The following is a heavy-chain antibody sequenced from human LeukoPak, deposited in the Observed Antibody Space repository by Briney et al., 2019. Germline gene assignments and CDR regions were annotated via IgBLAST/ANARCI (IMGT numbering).Heavy chain of an antibody. J-gene: IGHJ3*02. D-gene: IGHD5-24*01. CDR2: IYTSGST. V-gene: IGHV4-4*07. Sequence: PSETLSLTCTVSGGSISSYYWSWIRQPAGKGLEWIGRIYTSGSTNYNPSLKSRVTMSVDTSKNQFSLKLSSVTAADTAVYYCARLGDGYTNDAFDIWGQGTMVTVSS. CDR1: GGSISSYY. CDR3: ARLGDGYTNDAFDI.